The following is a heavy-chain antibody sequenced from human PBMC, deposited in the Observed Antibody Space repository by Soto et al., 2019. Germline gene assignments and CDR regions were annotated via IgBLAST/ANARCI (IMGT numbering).Heavy chain of an antibody. Sequence: QVQLVESGGGVVQPGRSLRLSCAASGFTFSSYGMHWVRQAPGKGLEWVAVISYDGSNKYYADSVKGRFTISRDNSKNTLYLQMNSLRAEDTAVYYCAKGNREGSGSVFWGQGTLVTVSS. D-gene: IGHD3-10*01. CDR2: ISYDGSNK. CDR1: GFTFSSYG. CDR3: AKGNREGSGSVF. V-gene: IGHV3-30*18. J-gene: IGHJ4*02.